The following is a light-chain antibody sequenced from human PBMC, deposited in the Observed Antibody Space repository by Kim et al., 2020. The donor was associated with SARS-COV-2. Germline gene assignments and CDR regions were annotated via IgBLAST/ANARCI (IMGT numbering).Light chain of an antibody. CDR2: DAT. V-gene: IGKV3-11*01. CDR1: QSVCSY. J-gene: IGKJ5*01. Sequence: SPGERAPLSCRGRQSVCSYLAWSQPKPGQAPRLLIYDATNRATGIPARFSGSGSGTDFTLTISSLEPEEFAVYYCQQRSNWPPITFGQGTRLEIK. CDR3: QQRSNWPPIT.